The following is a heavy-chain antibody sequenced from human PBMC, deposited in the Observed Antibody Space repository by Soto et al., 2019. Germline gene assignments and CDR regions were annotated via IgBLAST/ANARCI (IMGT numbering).Heavy chain of an antibody. CDR1: GFTFSSYA. V-gene: IGHV3-23*01. Sequence: EVQLLESGGGLVQPGGSLRLSCAASGFTFSSYAMSWVRQAPGKGLEWVSAISGSGGITYYADSVKGRFTISRDNSKNTLYLQMNSLRAEDTAVYYCAKDLVRSMYSSSWSPAYYGMDVWGQGTTVTVSS. J-gene: IGHJ6*02. CDR3: AKDLVRSMYSSSWSPAYYGMDV. CDR2: ISGSGGIT. D-gene: IGHD6-13*01.